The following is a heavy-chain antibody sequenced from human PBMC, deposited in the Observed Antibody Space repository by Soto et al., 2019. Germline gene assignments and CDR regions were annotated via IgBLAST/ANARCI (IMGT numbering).Heavy chain of an antibody. V-gene: IGHV1-69*13. J-gene: IGHJ6*02. CDR2: IIPIFGTA. D-gene: IGHD3-9*01. CDR1: GGTFSSYA. Sequence: GASVKVSCKASGGTFSSYAISWVRQAPGQRLEWMGGIIPIFGTANYAQKFQGRVTITADESTSTAYMELSSLRSEDTAVYYCARYFDWFQPNYYYYYGMDVWGQGTTVTVSS. CDR3: ARYFDWFQPNYYYYYGMDV.